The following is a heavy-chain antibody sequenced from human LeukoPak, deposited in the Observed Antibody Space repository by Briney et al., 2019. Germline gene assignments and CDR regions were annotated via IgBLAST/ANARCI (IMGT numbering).Heavy chain of an antibody. J-gene: IGHJ4*02. V-gene: IGHV4-59*08. Sequence: SETLSLTCTVSGGPMSSYYWSWIRQPPGKGLEWIGYIYYSGATNSNPSLKSRLTISVDTSKNQFSLKLGSVTAADAAVYYCATLNTDSWYFDNWGQGTLVTVSS. CDR3: ATLNTDSWYFDN. D-gene: IGHD2-15*01. CDR2: IYYSGAT. CDR1: GGPMSSYY.